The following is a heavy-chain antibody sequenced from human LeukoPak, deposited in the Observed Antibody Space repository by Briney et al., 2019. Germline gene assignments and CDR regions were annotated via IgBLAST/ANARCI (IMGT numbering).Heavy chain of an antibody. J-gene: IGHJ4*02. CDR2: INPNSGDT. D-gene: IGHD3-22*01. CDR3: ARADYDSSGYYFYYFDY. CDR1: AYTFTAYY. Sequence: GASVKVSCKASAYTFTAYYMHWVRQAPGQGLEWMGWINPNSGDTNYAQKFQGRVTMTRDTSIRTAYMELSRLRSDDTAVYYCARADYDSSGYYFYYFDYWGQGTLVTVSS. V-gene: IGHV1-2*02.